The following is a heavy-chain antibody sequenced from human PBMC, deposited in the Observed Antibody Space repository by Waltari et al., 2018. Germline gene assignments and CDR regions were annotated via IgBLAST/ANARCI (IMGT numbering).Heavy chain of an antibody. D-gene: IGHD2-15*01. Sequence: VELVESGGGLVKPGESLRLSCAASGFTFTSYTMTWVRQAPGKGLEWVSSITNSGTHTYLADSVKGRFTISRDNAGKTVYLQMTSLREEDTAVYYCARCVAVSHFDYWGQGALVTVS. CDR3: ARCVAVSHFDY. CDR2: ITNSGTHT. CDR1: GFTFTSYT. J-gene: IGHJ4*02. V-gene: IGHV3-21*02.